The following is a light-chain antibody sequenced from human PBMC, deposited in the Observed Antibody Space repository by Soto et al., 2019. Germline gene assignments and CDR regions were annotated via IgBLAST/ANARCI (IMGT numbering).Light chain of an antibody. CDR3: QQYGRSPFT. V-gene: IGKV3-20*01. J-gene: IGKJ2*01. Sequence: ENVLTQSPGTLSLSPGERATLSCRASQKITNNFLAWFQQKPGLAPRLLIHGASTRASGVPDRFSGGGSGTDFVLPLSRLEPEDFAVYYCQQYGRSPFTFGQGTKLQIK. CDR1: QKITNNF. CDR2: GAS.